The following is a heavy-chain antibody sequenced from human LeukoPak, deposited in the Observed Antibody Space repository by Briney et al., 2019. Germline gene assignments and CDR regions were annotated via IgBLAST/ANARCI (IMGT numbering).Heavy chain of an antibody. V-gene: IGHV3-23*01. D-gene: IGHD3-22*01. CDR1: GFTFSSYA. J-gene: IGHJ4*02. Sequence: GGSLRLSCAASGFTFSSYAMSWVRQAPGKGLEWVSAISGSGGSTYYADSVKGRFTISRDNSKNTLYLQMNSLRAEDTAVYYCAKAGVYYDSSGYSFWGQGTLVTVSS. CDR2: ISGSGGST. CDR3: AKAGVYYDSSGYSF.